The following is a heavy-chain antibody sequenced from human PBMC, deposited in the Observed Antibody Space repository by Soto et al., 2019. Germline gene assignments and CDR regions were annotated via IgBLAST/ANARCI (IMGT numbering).Heavy chain of an antibody. CDR1: GYTFTSYG. Sequence: ASVKVSCKASGYTFTSYGISWVRQAPGQGLEWMGWISAYNGNTNYAQKLQGRVTMTTDTSTSTAYMELRSLRSDDTAVYYCARTQITMVRGLTPSLFYGMDVWGQGTTVTVSS. D-gene: IGHD3-10*01. V-gene: IGHV1-18*01. CDR2: ISAYNGNT. J-gene: IGHJ6*02. CDR3: ARTQITMVRGLTPSLFYGMDV.